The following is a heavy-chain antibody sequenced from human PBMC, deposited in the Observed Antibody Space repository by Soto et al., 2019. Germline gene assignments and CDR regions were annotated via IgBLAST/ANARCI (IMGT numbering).Heavy chain of an antibody. CDR2: VNPNSGNT. Sequence: QVQLVQSGAEVKRPGASVKVSCKASGYTFTSYDINWVRRAPGQGLEWMGWVNPNSGNTDYAQKFQGRVTMTRNTSIRTAYMELSSLRSEDTAVYYCARASYLDPAFDIWGQGTMVTVSS. J-gene: IGHJ3*02. V-gene: IGHV1-8*01. D-gene: IGHD2-2*03. CDR1: GYTFTSYD. CDR3: ARASYLDPAFDI.